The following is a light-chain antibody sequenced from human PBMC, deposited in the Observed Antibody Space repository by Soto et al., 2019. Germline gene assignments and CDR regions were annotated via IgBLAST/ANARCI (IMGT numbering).Light chain of an antibody. CDR3: QQYSSFSRT. Sequence: DIQMTQSPSTLSASVGDRFTITCLASQTISSWLAWYQQKPGKAPELLIYDASTLESGVPSRFSGSGSGTEFSLTISSLQPDDFATFYCQQYSSFSRTFGQGTKVDIK. CDR1: QTISSW. J-gene: IGKJ1*01. CDR2: DAS. V-gene: IGKV1-5*01.